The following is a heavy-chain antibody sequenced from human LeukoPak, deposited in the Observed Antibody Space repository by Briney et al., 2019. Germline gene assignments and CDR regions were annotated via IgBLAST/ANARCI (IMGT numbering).Heavy chain of an antibody. J-gene: IGHJ4*02. CDR3: ARDRIPTWGSGSYSTPVGY. V-gene: IGHV3-23*01. CDR2: ISGSGGST. CDR1: GFTFSSYA. D-gene: IGHD3-10*01. Sequence: PGGSLRLSCAASGFTFSSYAMSWVRQAPGKGLEWVSAISGSGGSTYYADSVKGRFTISRGNSKNTLYLQMNSLRAEDTAVYYCARDRIPTWGSGSYSTPVGYWGQGTLVTVSS.